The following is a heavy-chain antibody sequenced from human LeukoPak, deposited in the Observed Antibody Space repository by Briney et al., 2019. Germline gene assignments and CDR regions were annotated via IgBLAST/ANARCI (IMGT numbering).Heavy chain of an antibody. Sequence: NRGESLKISCKASGYRFTSYWIGWVRQMPGKGLEWLGVIHPGEYERRYSPSFEGQVTISADKSNSTAYMQWSSLKASDTAMYYCARRTDSGWKWFDPWGQGTLVTVSS. V-gene: IGHV5-51*01. CDR3: ARRTDSGWKWFDP. CDR2: IHPGEYER. J-gene: IGHJ5*02. CDR1: GYRFTSYW. D-gene: IGHD6-25*01.